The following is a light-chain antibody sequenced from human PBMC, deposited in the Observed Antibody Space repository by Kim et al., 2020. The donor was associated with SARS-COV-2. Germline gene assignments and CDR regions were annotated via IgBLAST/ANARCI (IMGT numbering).Light chain of an antibody. J-gene: IGLJ2*01. V-gene: IGLV3-1*01. CDR1: KLGDKY. CDR2: QNN. CDR3: QAWDSSVV. Sequence: SYELTQPPSVSVSPGQTASITCSGDKLGDKYACWYQQKPGQSPVLVIYQNNKRSSGIPERFSGSNSGNTATLTISGTQAMDEADYYCQAWDSSVVFGGGTQLTVL.